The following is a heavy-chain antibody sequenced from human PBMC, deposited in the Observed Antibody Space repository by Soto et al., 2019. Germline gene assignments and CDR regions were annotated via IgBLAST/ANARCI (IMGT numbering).Heavy chain of an antibody. CDR1: GYTFTSYG. CDR2: ISAYNYNT. Sequence: QVQLVQSGAEVKKPGASVKVSCKASGYTFTSYGLTWVRQAPGQGLEWMGRISAYNYNTNYAQELQGRVTVTTDTSTSTAYMEMRSRRSDGTAVNYCARVVGGPGPGFGPWGQGTLVTVPS. V-gene: IGHV1-18*01. CDR3: ARVVGGPGPGFGP. D-gene: IGHD1-26*01. J-gene: IGHJ5*02.